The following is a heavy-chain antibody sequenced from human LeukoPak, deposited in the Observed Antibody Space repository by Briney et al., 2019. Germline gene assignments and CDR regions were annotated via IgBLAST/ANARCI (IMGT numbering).Heavy chain of an antibody. CDR3: AKDLPNYYESSGYPS. CDR2: TSGSGGDT. D-gene: IGHD3-22*01. Sequence: PGGSLRLSCAASGFTFSSFVMSWFRQAPGKGLEWVSATSGSGGDTYYADSVKGRFTISRDNVKNTLYLQMNSLRADDTAVYYCAKDLPNYYESSGYPSWGQGTLVTVSS. CDR1: GFTFSSFV. J-gene: IGHJ5*02. V-gene: IGHV3-23*01.